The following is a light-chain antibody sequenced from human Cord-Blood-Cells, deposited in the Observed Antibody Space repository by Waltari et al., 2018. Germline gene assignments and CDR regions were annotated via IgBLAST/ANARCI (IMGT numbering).Light chain of an antibody. CDR1: SSDVGGSNY. CDR2: EVS. Sequence: QSALTQPPSASGSPGQSVTISCTGTSSDVGGSNYVSWYQQHPGKAPKLMIYEVSKRPSGDPDRFSGSKSGNTASLTVSGLQAEDEADYYCSSYAGSNNLVFGTGTKVTVL. V-gene: IGLV2-8*01. CDR3: SSYAGSNNLV. J-gene: IGLJ1*01.